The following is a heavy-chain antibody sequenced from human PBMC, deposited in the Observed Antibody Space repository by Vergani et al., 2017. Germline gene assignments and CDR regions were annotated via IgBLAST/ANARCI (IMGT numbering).Heavy chain of an antibody. J-gene: IGHJ6*03. Sequence: EVQLLESGGGLVQPGGSLRLSCAASGFTFSSYAMSWVRQAPGKGLEWVSAISGSGGSTYYADSVKGRFTISRDNSKNTLYLQMNSLRAEDTAVYYCANRTYYYYYLDIWGNGTTVIVSS. CDR1: GFTFSSYA. V-gene: IGHV3-23*01. CDR3: ANRTYYYYYLDI. CDR2: ISGSGGST.